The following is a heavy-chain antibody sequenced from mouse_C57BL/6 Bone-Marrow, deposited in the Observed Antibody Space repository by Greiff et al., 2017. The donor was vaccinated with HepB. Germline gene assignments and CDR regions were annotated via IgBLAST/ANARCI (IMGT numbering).Heavy chain of an antibody. V-gene: IGHV14-4*01. D-gene: IGHD1-1*01. J-gene: IGHJ2*01. CDR1: GFNIKDDY. CDR2: IDPENGDT. Sequence: VQLQQSGAELVRPGASVKLSCTASGFNIKDDYMHWVKQRPEQGLEWIGWIDPENGDTEYASKFHGKATITADTSSNTAYLQLSSLTSEDTAVYYCTTVVATNFDYWGQGTTLTVSS. CDR3: TTVVATNFDY.